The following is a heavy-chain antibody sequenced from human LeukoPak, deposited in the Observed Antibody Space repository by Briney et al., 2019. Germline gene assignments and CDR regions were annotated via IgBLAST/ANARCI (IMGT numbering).Heavy chain of an antibody. CDR1: GGSFSGYY. Sequence: PSETLSLTCAVSGGSFSGYYWSWIRQPPGKGLEWIGEINHSGSTNYNPSLKSRVTISVDTSKNQFSLKVSSVTAADTAVYYCGGDGYSCSWYFLDYWGQGTLVTVSS. J-gene: IGHJ4*02. D-gene: IGHD6-13*01. CDR2: INHSGST. V-gene: IGHV4-34*01. CDR3: GGDGYSCSWYFLDY.